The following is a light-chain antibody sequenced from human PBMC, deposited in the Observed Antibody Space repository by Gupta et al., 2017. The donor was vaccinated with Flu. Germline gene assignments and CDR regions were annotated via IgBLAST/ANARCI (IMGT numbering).Light chain of an antibody. CDR1: RSVGNF. J-gene: IGKJ1*01. Sequence: PAPLSLSPGERATLSCRASRSVGNFAAWYQQTPGQPARLLLCSASTSTTGIPARFSGNGSGTDFSLTISSLEPEDFAGYYCQQRSSWRATFGQGTRVEIK. CDR2: SAS. V-gene: IGKV3-11*01. CDR3: QQRSSWRAT.